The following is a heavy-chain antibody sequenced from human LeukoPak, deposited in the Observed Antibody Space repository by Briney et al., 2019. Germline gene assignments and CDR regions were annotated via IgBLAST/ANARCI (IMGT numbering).Heavy chain of an antibody. CDR2: ISSSSSTI. Sequence: GGSLRLSCAASGFTFSSYSMNWVRQAPGKGLEWVSYISSSSSTIYYADSVKGRFTISRDNAKNSLYLQMNSLRAEDTAVYYCARESYYDSSGSDYWGQGTLVTVSS. CDR1: GFTFSSYS. D-gene: IGHD3-22*01. V-gene: IGHV3-48*04. J-gene: IGHJ4*02. CDR3: ARESYYDSSGSDY.